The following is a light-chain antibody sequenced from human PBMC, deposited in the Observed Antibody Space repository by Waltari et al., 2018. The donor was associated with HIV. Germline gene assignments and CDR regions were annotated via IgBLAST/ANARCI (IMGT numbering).Light chain of an antibody. CDR3: SSYTSSSTRV. CDR2: EVS. CDR1: SSDVGGYNY. Sequence: SALTHPPSVSGSPGQSITLPCTGTSSDVGGYNYASWYQQHPGKAPKLMIYEVSNRPSGVSNRFSGSKSGNTASLTISGLQAEDEADYYCSSYTSSSTRVFGGGTNLTVL. J-gene: IGLJ3*02. V-gene: IGLV2-14*01.